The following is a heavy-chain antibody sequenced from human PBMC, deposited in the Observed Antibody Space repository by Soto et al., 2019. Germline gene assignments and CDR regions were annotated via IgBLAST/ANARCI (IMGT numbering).Heavy chain of an antibody. V-gene: IGHV4-61*01. CDR2: IYYSGST. D-gene: IGHD3-10*01. CDR3: ARATAPIARGAFDI. J-gene: IGHJ3*02. CDR1: GGSVISGSYY. Sequence: PSETLSLTCTFSGGSVISGSYYWSWIRQPPGKGLEWIGYIYYSGSTNYNPSLKSRVTISVDTSKNQFSLKLSSVTAADTAVYYCARATAPIARGAFDIWGQGTMVTVSS.